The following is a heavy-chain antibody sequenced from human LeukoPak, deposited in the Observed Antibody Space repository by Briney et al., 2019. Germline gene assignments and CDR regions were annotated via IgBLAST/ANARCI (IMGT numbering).Heavy chain of an antibody. Sequence: ASLKVSCKASGYTFTDYYIHWVRQAPGQGLEGMGWINPNSGGTNYAQKFQDRVTMTRDTSISTAYMELSSLRSDDTAVYYCARQANDHSGHDYWGQGNLVTVSS. CDR2: INPNSGGT. D-gene: IGHD3-22*01. CDR1: GYTFTDYY. V-gene: IGHV1-2*02. J-gene: IGHJ4*02. CDR3: ARQANDHSGHDY.